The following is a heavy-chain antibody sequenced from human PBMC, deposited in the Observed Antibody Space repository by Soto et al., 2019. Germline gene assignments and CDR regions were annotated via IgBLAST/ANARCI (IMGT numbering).Heavy chain of an antibody. CDR2: INHSGST. J-gene: IGHJ6*02. Sequence: SETLSLTCAVYGGSFSGYYWSWIRQPPGKGLEWIGEINHSGSTNYNPSLKSRVTISVDTSKNQFSLKLSSVTAADTAVYYCARQAITYYYDSSGYNYYYGMDVWGQGTTVTVSS. D-gene: IGHD3-22*01. CDR1: GGSFSGYY. CDR3: ARQAITYYYDSSGYNYYYGMDV. V-gene: IGHV4-34*01.